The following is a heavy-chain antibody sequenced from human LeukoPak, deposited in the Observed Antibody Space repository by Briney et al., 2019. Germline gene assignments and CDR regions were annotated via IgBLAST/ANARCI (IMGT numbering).Heavy chain of an antibody. V-gene: IGHV4-59*01. Sequence: PSETLSLTCNVSGGSISSYYWSWIRQPPGKGLEWIGYIYYSGSTNYNPSLKSRVTISVDTSKNQFSLKLSSVTAADTAVYYCARDPSSSGYFDYWGQGTLVTVSS. CDR1: GGSISSYY. D-gene: IGHD2-2*01. CDR2: IYYSGST. CDR3: ARDPSSSGYFDY. J-gene: IGHJ4*02.